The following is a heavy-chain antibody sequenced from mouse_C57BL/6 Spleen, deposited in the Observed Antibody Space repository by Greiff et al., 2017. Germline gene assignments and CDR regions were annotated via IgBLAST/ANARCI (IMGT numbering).Heavy chain of an antibody. Sequence: VQLQQSGPELVKPGASVKISCKASGYSFTDYNMNWVKQSNGKSLEWIGVINPNYGTTSYNQKFKGKATLTVDQSSSTAYMQLNSLTSEDAAVYYCARPCYYHGSSHWYFDVWGTGTTVTVSS. CDR1: GYSFTDYN. CDR3: ARPCYYHGSSHWYFDV. CDR2: INPNYGTT. V-gene: IGHV1-39*01. D-gene: IGHD1-1*01. J-gene: IGHJ1*03.